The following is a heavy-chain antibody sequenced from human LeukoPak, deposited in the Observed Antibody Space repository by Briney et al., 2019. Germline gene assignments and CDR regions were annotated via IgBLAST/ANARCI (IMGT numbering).Heavy chain of an antibody. CDR3: AKNDYYDPRRPPHFDY. D-gene: IGHD3-22*01. Sequence: PGGSLRLSCAASGFTFSSYAMSWVRQAPGKGLEWVSAISGSGGSTYYADSVKGRFTISRDNSKNTLYLQMNSLRAEDTAVYYCAKNDYYDPRRPPHFDYWGQGTLVTVSS. J-gene: IGHJ4*02. CDR2: ISGSGGST. V-gene: IGHV3-23*01. CDR1: GFTFSSYA.